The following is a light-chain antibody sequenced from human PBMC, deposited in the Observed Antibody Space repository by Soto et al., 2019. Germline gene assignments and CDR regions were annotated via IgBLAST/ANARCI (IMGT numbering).Light chain of an antibody. J-gene: IGKJ1*01. CDR1: QSVSSTY. Sequence: EIVLTQSPGTLSLSPGERATLSCRASQSVSSTYLAWYQQKPGQAPRLLIYGTSSRATGIPDRFSGSGSGTDFTLTISRLEPEDFAVYYCQQYGHSPRTFGQGTKVVIK. CDR2: GTS. V-gene: IGKV3-20*01. CDR3: QQYGHSPRT.